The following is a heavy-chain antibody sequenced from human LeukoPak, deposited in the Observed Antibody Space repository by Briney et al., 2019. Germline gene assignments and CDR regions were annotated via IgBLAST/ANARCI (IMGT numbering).Heavy chain of an antibody. J-gene: IGHJ4*02. CDR3: AKVTMGPIHLDY. CDR2: VSDSGGSP. V-gene: IGHV3-23*01. CDR1: GFTFSSYA. D-gene: IGHD1-26*01. Sequence: GGSLRLSCAASGFTFSSYAMSWVRQAPGKGLEWVSTVSDSGGSPYYADSVKGRFTIPRDNSKNTLFLQLNSLRAEDTAVYYCAKVTMGPIHLDYWGQGTLVTVSS.